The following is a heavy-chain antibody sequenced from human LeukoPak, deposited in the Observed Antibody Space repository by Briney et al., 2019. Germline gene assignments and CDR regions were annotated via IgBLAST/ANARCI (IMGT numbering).Heavy chain of an antibody. J-gene: IGHJ4*02. CDR1: GGSISSYY. D-gene: IGHD3-22*01. Sequence: SETLSLTCTVSGGSISSYYWSWIRQPPGKGLEWIGYIYYSGSTNYNPSLKSRVTISVDTSKNQFSLKLSSVTAADTAVYYCAAVDYYDSSGYYLSHDYWGQGTLVTVSS. CDR3: AAVDYYDSSGYYLSHDY. V-gene: IGHV4-59*12. CDR2: IYYSGST.